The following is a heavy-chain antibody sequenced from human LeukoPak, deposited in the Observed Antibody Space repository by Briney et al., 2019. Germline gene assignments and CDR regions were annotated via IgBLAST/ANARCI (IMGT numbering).Heavy chain of an antibody. D-gene: IGHD3-9*01. CDR3: ARAGLYFDWLLAFDY. CDR1: GGSISSYY. Sequence: SETLSLTCTVSGGSISSYYWSWIRRPPGKGLEWIGYIYYSGSTNYNPSLKSRVTISVDTSKNQFSLKLSSVTAADTAVYYCARAGLYFDWLLAFDYWGQGTLVTVSS. V-gene: IGHV4-59*01. J-gene: IGHJ4*02. CDR2: IYYSGST.